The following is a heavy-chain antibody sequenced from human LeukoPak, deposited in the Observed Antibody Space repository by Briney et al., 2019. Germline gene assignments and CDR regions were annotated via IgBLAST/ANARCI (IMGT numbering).Heavy chain of an antibody. CDR3: ARDISSPLSY. J-gene: IGHJ4*02. CDR2: ISHDGSNK. Sequence: GGPLRLSCAASGFVFSSYAMHWVRQAPGKGLDWVALISHDGSNKYYADSVKGRFTISRDNSKNTLYLQMNSLRAEDTAVYYCARDISSPLSYWGQGTLVTVSS. CDR1: GFVFSSYA. D-gene: IGHD6-19*01. V-gene: IGHV3-30-3*01.